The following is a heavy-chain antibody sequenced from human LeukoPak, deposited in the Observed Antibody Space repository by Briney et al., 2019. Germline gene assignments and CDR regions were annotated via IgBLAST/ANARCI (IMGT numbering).Heavy chain of an antibody. J-gene: IGHJ3*02. Sequence: PGGSLRLSCAASGFTFSSYSMNWVRQAPGKGLEWVSAISGSGGSTYYADSVKGRFTISGDNSKNTLYLQMNSLRAEDTAVYYCAKVTQLGRGAFDIWGQGTMVTVSS. CDR2: ISGSGGST. V-gene: IGHV3-23*01. CDR3: AKVTQLGRGAFDI. D-gene: IGHD3-16*01. CDR1: GFTFSSYS.